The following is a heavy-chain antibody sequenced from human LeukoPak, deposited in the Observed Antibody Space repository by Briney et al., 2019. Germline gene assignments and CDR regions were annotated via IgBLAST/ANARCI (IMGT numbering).Heavy chain of an antibody. V-gene: IGHV5-51*01. Sequence: GESLKISCKGSGYSFTSYWTGWVRQMPGKGLELMGIIYPGDSDTRYSPSFQGQVTISADKSINTAYLQWSSLKASDTATYYCVRRDITSRYVVWFDPWGQGTPVTVSS. CDR2: IYPGDSDT. J-gene: IGHJ5*02. CDR1: GYSFTSYW. D-gene: IGHD2-2*01. CDR3: VRRDITSRYVVWFDP.